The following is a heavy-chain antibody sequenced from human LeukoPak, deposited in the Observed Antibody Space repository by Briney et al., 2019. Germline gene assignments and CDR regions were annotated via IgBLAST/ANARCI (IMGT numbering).Heavy chain of an antibody. CDR1: GFSLSSHG. CDR3: AKIGVIGNWYYDV. J-gene: IGHJ2*01. V-gene: IGHV3-23*01. CDR2: ISSGSDYT. Sequence: GGPLRLSCAASGFSLSSHGISWVRQAPWKGPEWFSSISSGSDYTFYADSVKGRFTISRDNSKNTLYLQMNSLRAGDTAIYHCAKIGVIGNWYYDVWGRGTLVTVSS. D-gene: IGHD3-10*01.